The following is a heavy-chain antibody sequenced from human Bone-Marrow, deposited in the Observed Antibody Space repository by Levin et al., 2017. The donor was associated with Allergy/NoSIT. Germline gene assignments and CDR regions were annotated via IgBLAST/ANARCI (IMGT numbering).Heavy chain of an antibody. J-gene: IGHJ4*02. D-gene: IGHD2-2*01. CDR1: GLNFTDAW. V-gene: IGHV3-15*01. Sequence: GESLKISCAASGLNFTDAWMAWVRQAPGKGLEWVGRIKNKGDGGTAEYAAIVKDRFIITSDDSKRTLHLQMNSLRFEDTAVYYCVVPWMYWGQGSVVTV. CDR2: IKNKGDGGTA. CDR3: VVPWMY.